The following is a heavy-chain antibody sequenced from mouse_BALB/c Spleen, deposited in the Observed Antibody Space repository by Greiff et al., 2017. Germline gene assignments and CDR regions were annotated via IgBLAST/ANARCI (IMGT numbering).Heavy chain of an antibody. CDR3: ARNRYDYDGGFDY. CDR1: GYSFTSYW. CDR2: IDPSDSDT. Sequence: VQLQQSGPQLVRPGASVKISCKASGYSFTSYWMHWVKQRPGQGLEWIGMIDPSDSDTRLNQKFKDKATLTVDKSSSTAYMQLSSPTSEDSAVYYYARNRYDYDGGFDYWGQGTTLTVSS. V-gene: IGHV1S127*01. D-gene: IGHD2-4*01. J-gene: IGHJ2*01.